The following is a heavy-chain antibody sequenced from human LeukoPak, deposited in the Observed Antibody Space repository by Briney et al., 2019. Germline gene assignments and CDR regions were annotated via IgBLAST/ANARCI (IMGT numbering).Heavy chain of an antibody. CDR3: ARAQDYGDSNDAFDI. CDR1: GYTFTDYY. Sequence: ASVKVSCKASGYTFTDYYVHWVRQAPGQGLEWMGWISAYNGNTNYAQKLQGRVTMTTDTSTSTAYMELRSLRSDDTAVYYCARAQDYGDSNDAFDIWGQGTMVTVSS. CDR2: ISAYNGNT. D-gene: IGHD4-17*01. V-gene: IGHV1-18*04. J-gene: IGHJ3*02.